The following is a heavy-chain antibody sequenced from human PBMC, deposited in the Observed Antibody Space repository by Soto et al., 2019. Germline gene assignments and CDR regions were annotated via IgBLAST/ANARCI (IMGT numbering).Heavy chain of an antibody. CDR3: AKDSVTVYYYYGMDV. J-gene: IGHJ6*02. CDR2: ISYDGSNK. V-gene: IGHV3-30*18. Sequence: QVQLVESGGGVVQPGRSLRLSCAASGFTFSSYGMHWVRQAPGKGLEWVAVISYDGSNKYYADSVKGRFTISRDNSKNTLYLQMNSLRAEDTAVYYCAKDSVTVYYYYGMDVWGQGTTVTVSS. D-gene: IGHD3-10*01. CDR1: GFTFSSYG.